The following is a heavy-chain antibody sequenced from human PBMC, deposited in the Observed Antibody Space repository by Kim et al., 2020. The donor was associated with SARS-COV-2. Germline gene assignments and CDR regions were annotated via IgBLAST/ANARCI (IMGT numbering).Heavy chain of an antibody. D-gene: IGHD3-10*01. CDR3: AREGELWFGELIARYFDY. CDR2: ISSSSYI. CDR1: GFTFSSYS. Sequence: GGSLRLSCAASGFTFSSYSMNWVRQAPGKGLEWVSSISSSSYIYYADSVKGRFTISRDNAKNSLYLQMNSLRAEDTAVYYCAREGELWFGELIARYFDYWGQGTLVTVSS. J-gene: IGHJ4*02. V-gene: IGHV3-21*01.